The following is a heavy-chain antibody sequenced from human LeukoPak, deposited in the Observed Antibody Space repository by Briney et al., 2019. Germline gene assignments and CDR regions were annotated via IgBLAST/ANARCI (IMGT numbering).Heavy chain of an antibody. CDR1: GFTFSSYS. D-gene: IGHD3-10*01. J-gene: IGHJ4*02. CDR2: ISSSSSYI. Sequence: GGSLRLSCAASGFTFSSYSMNWVRQAPGKGLGWVSSISSSSSYIYYADSVKGRFTISRDNAKSSLYLQMNSLRAEDTAVYYCARDRGSTGGFDYWGQGTLVTVSS. V-gene: IGHV3-21*01. CDR3: ARDRGSTGGFDY.